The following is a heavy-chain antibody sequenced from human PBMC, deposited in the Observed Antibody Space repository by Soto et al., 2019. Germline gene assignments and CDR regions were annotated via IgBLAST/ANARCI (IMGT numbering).Heavy chain of an antibody. CDR2: ISSDGSTI. V-gene: IGHV3-74*01. D-gene: IGHD2-15*01. Sequence: GGSLRLSCAASVFTFSANWMHWVRQSPGKGLEWVSRISSDGSTISHADSVKGRFTSSRDNAKNTLYLQMDSLRAEDTAVYYCARFGTSEGIGGFLYWGQGTLVTVSS. CDR3: ARFGTSEGIGGFLY. J-gene: IGHJ4*02. CDR1: VFTFSANW.